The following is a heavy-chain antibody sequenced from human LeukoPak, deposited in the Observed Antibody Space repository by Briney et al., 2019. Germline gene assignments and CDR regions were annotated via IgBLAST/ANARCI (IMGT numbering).Heavy chain of an antibody. Sequence: ASVKVSCKASGYTFTSYSISWVRQAPGQGLEWMGWISAYNGNTNYAQKLQGRVTMTTDTSTSTAYMELRSLRSDDTAVYYCATDLVGATSGTFDYWGQGTLVTVSS. D-gene: IGHD1-26*01. CDR3: ATDLVGATSGTFDY. CDR1: GYTFTSYS. CDR2: ISAYNGNT. V-gene: IGHV1-18*01. J-gene: IGHJ4*02.